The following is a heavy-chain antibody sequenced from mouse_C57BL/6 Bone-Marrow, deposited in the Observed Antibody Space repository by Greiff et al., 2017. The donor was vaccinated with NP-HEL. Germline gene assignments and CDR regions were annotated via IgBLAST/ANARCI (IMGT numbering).Heavy chain of an antibody. CDR1: GYTFTSYW. CDR2: IHPNSGST. V-gene: IGHV1-64*01. CDR3: ALITTVVATDYFDY. J-gene: IGHJ2*01. Sequence: QVQLQQSGAELVKPGASVKLSCKASGYTFTSYWMHWVKQRPGQGLEWIGMIHPNSGSTNYNEKVKSKATLTVDKSSSTAYMQLSSLTSEDSAVYYCALITTVVATDYFDYWGQGTTLTVSS. D-gene: IGHD1-1*01.